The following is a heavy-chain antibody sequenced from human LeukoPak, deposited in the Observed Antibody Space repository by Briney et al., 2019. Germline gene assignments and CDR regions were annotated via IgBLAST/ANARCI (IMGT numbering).Heavy chain of an antibody. J-gene: IGHJ5*02. V-gene: IGHV4-39*07. D-gene: IGHD3-10*01. CDR1: GGSISSSSYY. CDR3: ARDQDYYGSKPKGWFDP. Sequence: PSETLSLTCTVSGGSISSSSYYWGWIRQPPGKGLEWIGSIYYSGSTYYNPSLKSRVTISVDTSKNQFSLKLSSVTAADTAVYYCARDQDYYGSKPKGWFDPWGQGTLVTVSS. CDR2: IYYSGST.